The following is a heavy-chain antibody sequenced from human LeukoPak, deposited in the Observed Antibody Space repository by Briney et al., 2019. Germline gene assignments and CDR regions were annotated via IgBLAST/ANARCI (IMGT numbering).Heavy chain of an antibody. J-gene: IGHJ4*02. D-gene: IGHD5/OR15-5a*01. CDR1: GFTFSSYE. CDR3: VQVSSSLLRSYFDY. CDR2: ISSSGSTI. Sequence: GGSLRLSCAASGFTFSSYEMNWVRQAPGKGLEWVSYISSSGSTIYYADSVKGRFTISRDNAKNSLYLQMNSLRAEDTAVYYCVQVSSSLLRSYFDYWGQGTLVTVSS. V-gene: IGHV3-48*03.